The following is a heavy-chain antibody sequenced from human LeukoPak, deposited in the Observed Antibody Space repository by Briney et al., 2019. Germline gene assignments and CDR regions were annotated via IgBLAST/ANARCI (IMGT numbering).Heavy chain of an antibody. D-gene: IGHD3-22*01. V-gene: IGHV1-69*04. CDR1: GGTFSSYA. CDR2: IIPIFGIA. Sequence: PVKVSCKASGGTFSSYAISWVRQAPGQGLEWMGRIIPIFGIANYAQKFQGRVTITADKSTSTAYMELSSLRSEDTAVYYCARYIFVGYYDSKGAFDIWGQGTMVTVSS. CDR3: ARYIFVGYYDSKGAFDI. J-gene: IGHJ3*02.